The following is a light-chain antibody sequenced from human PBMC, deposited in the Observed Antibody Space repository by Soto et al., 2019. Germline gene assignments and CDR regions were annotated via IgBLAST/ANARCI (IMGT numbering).Light chain of an antibody. V-gene: IGLV2-14*01. CDR3: SSYAGSNIVL. CDR2: EVS. CDR1: SSDVGGYNF. J-gene: IGLJ2*01. Sequence: QSALTQPASVSGSPGQSITISCAGTSSDVGGYNFVSWYQHHPGKAPKLVIYEVSNRLSGVSTRFSASKSGNTASLTISGLQAEDEADYYCSSYAGSNIVLFGGGTKLTVL.